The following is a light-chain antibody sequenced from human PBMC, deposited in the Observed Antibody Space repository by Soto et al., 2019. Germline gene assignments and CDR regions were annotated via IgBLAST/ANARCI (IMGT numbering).Light chain of an antibody. CDR2: DVS. CDR1: QPVNNW. V-gene: IGKV1-12*01. Sequence: DIQMTQSPSSISASMGDRVTITWRASQPVNNWLAWFQQKPGMAPKLLISDVSSLQSGVPSRFSCSGSGTEFTLTSSSRQPGYFATYYCQQTNNVSLTCGHGTLLDIK. J-gene: IGKJ5*01. CDR3: QQTNNVSLT.